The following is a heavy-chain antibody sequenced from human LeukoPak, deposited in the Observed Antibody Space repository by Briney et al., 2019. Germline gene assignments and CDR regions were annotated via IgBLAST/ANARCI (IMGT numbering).Heavy chain of an antibody. Sequence: SETLSLTYAVSGYSISSGYYWGWIRQPPGKGLEWIGSIYHSGSTYYNPSLKSRVTISVDTSKNQFSLKLSSVTAADTAVYYCAKSEQQLGPRRWFDPWGQGTLVTVSS. V-gene: IGHV4-38-2*01. D-gene: IGHD6-13*01. CDR2: IYHSGST. CDR1: GYSISSGYY. J-gene: IGHJ5*02. CDR3: AKSEQQLGPRRWFDP.